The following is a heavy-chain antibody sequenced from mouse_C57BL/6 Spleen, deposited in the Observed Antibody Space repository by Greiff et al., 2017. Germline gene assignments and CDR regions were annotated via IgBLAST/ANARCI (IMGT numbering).Heavy chain of an antibody. CDR2: INPNYGTT. Sequence: QLQQSGPELVKPGASVKISCKASGYSFTDYNMNWVKQSNGKSLEWIGVINPNYGTTSYNQKFKGKATLTVDKSSSTAYMQLNSLTSEDSAVYYCARGNYYGSSYDYWYFDVWGTGTTVTVSS. D-gene: IGHD1-1*01. CDR3: ARGNYYGSSYDYWYFDV. V-gene: IGHV1-39*01. J-gene: IGHJ1*03. CDR1: GYSFTDYN.